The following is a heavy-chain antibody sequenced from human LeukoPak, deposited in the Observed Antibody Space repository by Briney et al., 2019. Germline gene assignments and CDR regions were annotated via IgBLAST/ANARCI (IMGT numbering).Heavy chain of an antibody. CDR3: ATEQYGGYWFDP. D-gene: IGHD1/OR15-1a*01. CDR2: INPNGGIT. J-gene: IGHJ5*02. Sequence: GTSMKVSCKASGYTFTSYFIQWVRQGPGQGLEWMGLINPNGGITTYAPKFQGRVTMTSDTSTATVYMELTSLTLEDTAIYCCATEQYGGYWFDPWGQGTLVTVSS. CDR1: GYTFTSYF. V-gene: IGHV1-46*01.